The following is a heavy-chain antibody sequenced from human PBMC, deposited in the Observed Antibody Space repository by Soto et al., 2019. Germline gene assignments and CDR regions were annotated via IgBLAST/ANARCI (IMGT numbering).Heavy chain of an antibody. CDR1: GFTFSSYS. CDR2: ISSSSSTI. Sequence: GGSLRLSCAASGFTFSSYSMNWVRQAPGKGLEWVSYISSSSSTIYYADTVKGRSTISTNNAKNSLYLQMNSLRAEATAVYYCARENRYCSGGSCSNTIDFWGQGTLVTVSS. J-gene: IGHJ4*02. CDR3: ARENRYCSGGSCSNTIDF. D-gene: IGHD2-15*01. V-gene: IGHV3-48*01.